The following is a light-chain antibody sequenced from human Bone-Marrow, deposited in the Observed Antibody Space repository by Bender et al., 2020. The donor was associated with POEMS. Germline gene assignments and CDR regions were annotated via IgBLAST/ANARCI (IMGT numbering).Light chain of an antibody. V-gene: IGLV2-11*01. CDR2: DVT. CDR3: SSYRLATNWV. J-gene: IGLJ3*02. Sequence: QSALTQPRSVSGSPGQSVTFSCTGTSSDVDGLKYVSWYQQHPGKAPKLMIYDVTKRPSGVPDRFSGSKSGNTASLTISGLQAEDEADYYCSSYRLATNWVFGGGTKVTVL. CDR1: SSDVDGLKY.